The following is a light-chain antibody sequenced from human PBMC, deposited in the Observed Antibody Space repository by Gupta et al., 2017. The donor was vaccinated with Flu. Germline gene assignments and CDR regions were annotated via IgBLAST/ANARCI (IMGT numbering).Light chain of an antibody. V-gene: IGKV3-15*01. CDR3: HLYNNWPWT. CDR2: GAS. Sequence: EIVMTQSPATLSVSPGERATLSCRASQSVSSNLAWYQQKPGQAPRLLIYGASTRATGIPARFSGSGSGTEVTLTISSLQCEDFAVYYGHLYNNWPWTFGQGTKVEIK. CDR1: QSVSSN. J-gene: IGKJ1*01.